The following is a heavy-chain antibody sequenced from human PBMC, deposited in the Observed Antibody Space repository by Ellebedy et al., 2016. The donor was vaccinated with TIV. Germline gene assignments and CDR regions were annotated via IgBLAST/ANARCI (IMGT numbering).Heavy chain of an antibody. CDR2: IDWDGDK. CDR3: AHKAVAATFDY. D-gene: IGHD6-19*01. Sequence: SGPTLVXPTQTLTLTCTFSGFSLTTSGMCVSWIRQPPGRALEWLALIDWDGDKYYNTFLKTRLTISKDTSKNQVVLTMTNVDPVDTATYYCAHKAVAATFDYWGQGTLVTVSS. V-gene: IGHV2-70*12. J-gene: IGHJ4*02. CDR1: GFSLTTSGMC.